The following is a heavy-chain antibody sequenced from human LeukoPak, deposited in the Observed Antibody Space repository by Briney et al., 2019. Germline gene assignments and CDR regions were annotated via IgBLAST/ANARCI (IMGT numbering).Heavy chain of an antibody. J-gene: IGHJ5*02. CDR3: ARGIFSSSLWFDP. Sequence: QSSETLSLTCTVSGDSISSGSYYWSWIRQPAGKGLEWIGRFYSSGSTNYNPSLKSRVTISVDTSKNQFSLKLNSVTAADTAVYYCARGIFSSSLWFDPWGQGTLVTVSS. V-gene: IGHV4-61*02. CDR2: FYSSGST. D-gene: IGHD6-13*01. CDR1: GDSISSGSYY.